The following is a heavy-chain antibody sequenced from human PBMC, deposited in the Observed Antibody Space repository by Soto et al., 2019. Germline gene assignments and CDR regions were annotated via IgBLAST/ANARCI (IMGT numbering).Heavy chain of an antibody. CDR2: IYYSGST. V-gene: IGHV4-59*01. Sequence: SETLSLTCTVSGGSINDYYWSWIRQSPGKGLEWIGYIYYSGSTNYNPSLKSRVTISVDTSKNQFSLKLRSVTAADTAVYYCARTIVATIWGWFDPWGQGTLVTVS. CDR1: GGSINDYY. J-gene: IGHJ5*02. CDR3: ARTIVATIWGWFDP. D-gene: IGHD5-12*01.